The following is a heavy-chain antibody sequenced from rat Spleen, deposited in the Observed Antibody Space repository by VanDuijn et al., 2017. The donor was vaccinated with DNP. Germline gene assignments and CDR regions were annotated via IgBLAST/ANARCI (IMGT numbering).Heavy chain of an antibody. J-gene: IGHJ2*01. D-gene: IGHD1-9*01. CDR1: GFTFSAYY. CDR2: IGSAAYAP. CDR3: ASHTYYGYNFFVY. Sequence: EVQLVESGGGLVQPGRSLKLSCAAPGFTFSAYYLAWVRQAPAKGLEWVAYIGSAAYAPYYGDSVKGRFTISRDNAKSTLYLQMNSLRSEDTATYYCASHTYYGYNFFVYWGQGVMVTVSS. V-gene: IGHV5-22*01.